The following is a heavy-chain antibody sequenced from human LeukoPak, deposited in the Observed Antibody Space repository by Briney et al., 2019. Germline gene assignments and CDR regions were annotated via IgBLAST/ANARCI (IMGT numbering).Heavy chain of an antibody. D-gene: IGHD3-22*01. Sequence: GGSLRLSCAASGFSFRTYVMSWVRQAPGKGLEWVSAISGTGSGTYYADSVKGRFTISRANSKNTLYLQMSGLRAEDTAVYYCAKDRNLEYDVSVYYGDAFDLWGQGTMVTVSS. CDR2: ISGTGSGT. J-gene: IGHJ3*01. CDR3: AKDRNLEYDVSVYYGDAFDL. V-gene: IGHV3-23*01. CDR1: GFSFRTYV.